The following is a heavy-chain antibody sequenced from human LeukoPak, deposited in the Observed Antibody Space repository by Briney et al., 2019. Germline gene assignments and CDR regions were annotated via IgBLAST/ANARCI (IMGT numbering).Heavy chain of an antibody. CDR2: ISAYNGNT. J-gene: IGHJ4*02. V-gene: IGHV1-18*01. Sequence: GASVKVSCKASGYTFSSYGISWVRQAPGQGLEWLGYISAYNGNTNYAQKVQGRITMTTDTSTSTAYMEMRRLRSDDTAVYYCARDCSGSSCYWIHWGQGTLVTVSS. CDR3: ARDCSGSSCYWIH. D-gene: IGHD2-15*01. CDR1: GYTFSSYG.